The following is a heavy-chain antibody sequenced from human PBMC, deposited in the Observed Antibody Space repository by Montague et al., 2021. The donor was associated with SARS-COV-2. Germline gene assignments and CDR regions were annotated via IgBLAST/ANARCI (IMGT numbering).Heavy chain of an antibody. CDR1: GFAFTQYE. J-gene: IGHJ4*02. CDR2: IDGAGGLT. CDR3: AREDFDGNPVFDF. V-gene: IGHV3-48*03. D-gene: IGHD4-23*01. Sequence: SLRLSCAASGFAFTQYEMNWVRQAPGKGLEWVSYIDGAGGLTYYADSVRGRFTTSRDNAGNSVHLQMNSLRAEDTAVYYCAREDFDGNPVFDFWGQGSLVIASS.